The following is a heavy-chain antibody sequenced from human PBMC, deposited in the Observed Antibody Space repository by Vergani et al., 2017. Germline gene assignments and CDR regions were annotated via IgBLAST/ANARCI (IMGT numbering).Heavy chain of an antibody. J-gene: IGHJ6*02. D-gene: IGHD6-13*01. V-gene: IGHV4-4*03. CDR3: ARQGPRERGSSSWYEFSYYYYGMDV. Sequence: QVQLQESGPGLVKPPGTLSLTCAVSGGSISGTNWWSWVRQSPGKGLEWIGEIYHSGSTNYNPSLKSRVTISVDKSKNQFSLKLSSVTAADTAVYYCARQGPRERGSSSWYEFSYYYYGMDVWGQGTTVTVSS. CDR2: IYHSGST. CDR1: GGSISGTNW.